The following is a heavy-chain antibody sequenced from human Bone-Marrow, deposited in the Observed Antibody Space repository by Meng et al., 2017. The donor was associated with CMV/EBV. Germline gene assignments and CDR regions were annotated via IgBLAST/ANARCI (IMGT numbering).Heavy chain of an antibody. CDR2: IYYNENT. CDR1: GGSISSSSYY. V-gene: IGHV4-39*07. J-gene: IGHJ4*02. Sequence: SETLSLTCSVSGGSISSSSYYWGWIRQPPGKGLEWIGNIYYNENTYYNASLKSRVTISIDTSKNQFSLKLSSVTAADTAVYYCARNIAAADFDYWGQGTLVTVSS. D-gene: IGHD6-13*01. CDR3: ARNIAAADFDY.